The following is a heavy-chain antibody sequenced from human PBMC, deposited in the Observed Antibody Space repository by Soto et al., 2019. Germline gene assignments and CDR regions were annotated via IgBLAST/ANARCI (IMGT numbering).Heavy chain of an antibody. CDR1: GGTFSSYA. CDR2: IIPIFGTA. V-gene: IGHV1-69*01. J-gene: IGHJ4*02. D-gene: IGHD3-10*01. Sequence: QVQLVHSGAEVKKPGSSVKVSCKASGGTFSSYAISWVRQAPGQGLEWMGGIIPIFGTANYAQKFQGRVTITADESTSTVYMELSSLRSEDTAVYYCARDSTMVRGVIINGPFDYWGQGTLVTVSS. CDR3: ARDSTMVRGVIINGPFDY.